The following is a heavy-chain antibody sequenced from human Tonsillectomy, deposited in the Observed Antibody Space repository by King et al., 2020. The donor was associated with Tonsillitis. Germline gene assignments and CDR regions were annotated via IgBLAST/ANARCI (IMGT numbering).Heavy chain of an antibody. V-gene: IGHV1-2*02. J-gene: IGHJ4*02. Sequence: QLVQSGAEVKKPGASVKVSCKTSGYTFIDYYIHWVSQAPGQGLECMGWINPNRGDTNYAQKFQGRVTMTSDTSPSTAYIELYRLRSDEPAVFYCYTAFFFDSSGYSPVHFWGQGTLVTVSS. CDR3: YTAFFFDSSGYSPVHF. CDR2: INPNRGDT. D-gene: IGHD3-22*01. CDR1: GYTFIDYY.